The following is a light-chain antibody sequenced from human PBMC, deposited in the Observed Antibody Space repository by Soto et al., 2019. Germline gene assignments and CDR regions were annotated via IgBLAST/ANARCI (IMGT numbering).Light chain of an antibody. CDR2: GAF. CDR1: QTIHTY. J-gene: IGKJ1*01. Sequence: DIQMTQSPSSLSASVGDRVTITCRASQTIHTYLNWYQQKPGKAPKFLIYGAFSLQSGVPSRFSGSGSGTDFTLTISSLQPEDFGTYYCQQSYSTAPTFGQGTKVEIK. CDR3: QQSYSTAPT. V-gene: IGKV1-39*01.